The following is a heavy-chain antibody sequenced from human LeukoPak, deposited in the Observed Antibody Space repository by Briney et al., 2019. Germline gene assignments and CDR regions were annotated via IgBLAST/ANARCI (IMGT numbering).Heavy chain of an antibody. CDR2: INYSGST. CDR1: GGSISSYY. V-gene: IGHV4-59*08. CDR3: ARLNGGS. J-gene: IGHJ4*02. D-gene: IGHD2-15*01. Sequence: SETLSLTCTVSGGSISSYYWSWIRQPPGKGLEWIGYINYSGSTNYNPSLKSRVSISVDTSKNQFSLKLSSVTAADTAVYYCARLNGGSWGQGTLVTVSS.